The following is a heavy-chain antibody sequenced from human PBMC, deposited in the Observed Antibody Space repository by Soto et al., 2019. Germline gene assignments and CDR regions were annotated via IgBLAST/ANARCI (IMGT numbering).Heavy chain of an antibody. CDR3: AHIPGKSVQLYAEYYFDS. V-gene: IGHV3-23*01. CDR1: RFTFNTFA. D-gene: IGHD2-21*01. J-gene: IGHJ4*02. CDR2: INAGGRNT. Sequence: EVQLLESGGGLVQPGGSLRLSCVTSRFTFNTFAMSWVRQAPGEGLEWVSAINAGGRNTYYADSVKGRFTISRDNSKNTLYLQMDSLRAEDTAVYYCAHIPGKSVQLYAEYYFDSWGQGSLVTVSS.